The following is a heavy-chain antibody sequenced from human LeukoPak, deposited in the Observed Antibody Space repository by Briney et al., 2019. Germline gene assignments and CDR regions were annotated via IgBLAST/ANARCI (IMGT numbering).Heavy chain of an antibody. CDR3: ARRAVATILDDY. Sequence: PGGSLRLSCAASGFTFSSYSMNWVRQAPGKGLEWVSSISSSGSYIYYADSVKGRFTISRDNAKNSLYLQMNSLRAEDTAVYYCARRAVATILDDYWGQGTLVTVSS. V-gene: IGHV3-21*01. J-gene: IGHJ4*02. CDR1: GFTFSSYS. D-gene: IGHD5-24*01. CDR2: ISSSGSYI.